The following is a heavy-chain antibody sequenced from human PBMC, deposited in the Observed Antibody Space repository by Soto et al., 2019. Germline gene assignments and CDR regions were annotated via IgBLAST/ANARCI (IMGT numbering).Heavy chain of an antibody. V-gene: IGHV1-2*02. CDR3: ARDPTWSGYYTHLFDY. CDR1: GYTFTGYY. J-gene: IGHJ4*02. Sequence: GASVKVSCKASGYTFTGYYMHWVRQAPGQGLECMGWINPNSGGTNYAQKFQGRVTMTRDTSISTAYMELSRLRSDDTAVYYCARDPTWSGYYTHLFDYWGQGTLVTVS. D-gene: IGHD3-3*01. CDR2: INPNSGGT.